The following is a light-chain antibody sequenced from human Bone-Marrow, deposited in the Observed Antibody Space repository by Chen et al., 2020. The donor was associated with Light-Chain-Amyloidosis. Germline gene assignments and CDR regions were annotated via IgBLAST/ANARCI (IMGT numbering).Light chain of an antibody. V-gene: IGLV2-14*03. CDR2: DVR. Sequence: QSALTQPASESASPRQSRTIACEGASSDVGGYDYVSWYQQHPGKAPKLMIYDVRIRPSGVSNRFSGSKSGNTASLAISGLLTEDEAAYYCSSYTSSSAPVVFGGGTKLTVL. CDR3: SSYTSSSAPVV. J-gene: IGLJ2*01. CDR1: SSDVGGYDY.